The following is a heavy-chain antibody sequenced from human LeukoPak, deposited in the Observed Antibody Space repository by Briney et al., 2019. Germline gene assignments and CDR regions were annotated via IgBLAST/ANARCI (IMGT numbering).Heavy chain of an antibody. CDR2: ISAYNGNT. D-gene: IGHD2-21*02. CDR1: GYTFTSYG. J-gene: IGHJ4*02. CDR3: ARAPTGTMEHIVVVTANSTRLFDY. V-gene: IGHV1-18*01. Sequence: ASVKVSCKASGYTFTSYGISWVRQAPGQGLEWMGWISAYNGNTNYAQKLQGRVTMTTDTSTSTAYMELRSLRSDDTAVYFCARAPTGTMEHIVVVTANSTRLFDYWGQGTLVTVSS.